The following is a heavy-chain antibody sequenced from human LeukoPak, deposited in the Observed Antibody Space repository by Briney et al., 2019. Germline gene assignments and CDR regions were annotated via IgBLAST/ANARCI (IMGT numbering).Heavy chain of an antibody. V-gene: IGHV3-53*01. CDR1: GFTVSSNP. Sequence: GGSLRLSCAASGFTVSSNPMSWVRQAPGKGLEWFSVIYSGGSTYYADSVKGRFTISRDNSKNTLYLQMNSLRAKDTAVYYCARTYSGYSYGMYWYFDLWGRGTLVTVSS. CDR3: ARTYSGYSYGMYWYFDL. D-gene: IGHD5-18*01. J-gene: IGHJ2*01. CDR2: IYSGGST.